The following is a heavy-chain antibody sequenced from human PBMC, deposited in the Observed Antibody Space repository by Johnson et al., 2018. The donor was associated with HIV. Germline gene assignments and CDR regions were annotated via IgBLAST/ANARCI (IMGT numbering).Heavy chain of an antibody. D-gene: IGHD6-19*01. J-gene: IGHJ3*02. CDR1: GFTFSDHW. V-gene: IGHV3-74*01. Sequence: VQLVESGGGLVQPGGSLRLSCGASGFTFSDHWMQWVRQVPGNVLVWVSRINGHGTGSTYADPVKRRLTIARDNAQNPLYLEMKSLRRKDTGVYHCVRTSCSGARCLGYDPFDIWGQGTMVTVSS. CDR2: INGHGTGS. CDR3: VRTSCSGARCLGYDPFDI.